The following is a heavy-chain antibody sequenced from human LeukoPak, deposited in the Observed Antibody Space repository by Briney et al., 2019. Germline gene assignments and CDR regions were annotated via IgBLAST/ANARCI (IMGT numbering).Heavy chain of an antibody. V-gene: IGHV3-30-3*01. CDR3: AKGRYYDSGAYPIDY. CDR2: ISYDGSNK. J-gene: IGHJ4*02. D-gene: IGHD3-22*01. CDR1: GFTFSSYA. Sequence: GRSLRLSCAASGFTFSSYAMHWVRQAPGKGLEWVAVISYDGSNKYYADSVKGRFTISRDTSKNTLYLQMNSLRAEDTAVYYCAKGRYYDSGAYPIDYWGQGTLVTVSS.